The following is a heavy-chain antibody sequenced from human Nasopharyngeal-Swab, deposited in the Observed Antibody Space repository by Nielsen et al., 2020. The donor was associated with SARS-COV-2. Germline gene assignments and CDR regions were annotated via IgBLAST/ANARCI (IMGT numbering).Heavy chain of an antibody. J-gene: IGHJ4*02. CDR1: GGSLSYFH. Sequence: SETLSLTFSVSGGSLSYFHWNFIRQPPGKGLEWIGYIYYSGSPNYNPSLKSRVTISVDTSKNQFSLKLSSVTAADTAVYYCARRGEGYGDYLDYWGQGTLVTVSS. D-gene: IGHD4-17*01. CDR2: IYYSGSP. CDR3: ARRGEGYGDYLDY. V-gene: IGHV4-59*08.